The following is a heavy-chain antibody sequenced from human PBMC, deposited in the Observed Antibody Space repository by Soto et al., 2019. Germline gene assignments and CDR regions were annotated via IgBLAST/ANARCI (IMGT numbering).Heavy chain of an antibody. D-gene: IGHD3-22*01. Sequence: TLSLTCTVSGGSISSGDYYWSWIRQPPGKGLEWIGYIYYSGSTYYNPSLKSRVTISVDASKNQFSLKLSSVTAADTAVYYCARANYYDSSGYYPGAFDIWGQGTMVTVSS. CDR2: IYYSGST. V-gene: IGHV4-30-4*01. J-gene: IGHJ3*02. CDR3: ARANYYDSSGYYPGAFDI. CDR1: GGSISSGDYY.